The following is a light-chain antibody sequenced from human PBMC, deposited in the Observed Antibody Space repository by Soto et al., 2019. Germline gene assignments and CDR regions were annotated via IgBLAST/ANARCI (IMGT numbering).Light chain of an antibody. CDR3: QQYGTSPV. CDR1: QSFGSSY. J-gene: IGKJ1*01. V-gene: IGKV3-20*01. CDR2: GAS. Sequence: VVLTQSPGTLSLSPGEGATLSCRASQSFGSSYLAWLQQKPGQAPRLLIYGASNRATGIPDRFSGSGSGTDFTLTISRLEPDDFAVYYCQQYGTSPVFGQGTKVEIK.